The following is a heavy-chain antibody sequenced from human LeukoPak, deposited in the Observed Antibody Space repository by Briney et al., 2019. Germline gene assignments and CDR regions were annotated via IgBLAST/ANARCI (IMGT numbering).Heavy chain of an antibody. CDR2: IYYSGST. V-gene: IGHV4-59*01. Sequence: PSETLSLTCTVSGGSISSYYRSWIRQPPGKGLEWIGYIYYSGSTNYNPSLKSRVTISVDTSKNQFSLKLSSVTAADTAVYYCARDGGAYYDFWSGKTEGEKWIDPCSQGTLVTVSS. D-gene: IGHD3-3*01. J-gene: IGHJ5*02. CDR1: GGSISSYY. CDR3: ARDGGAYYDFWSGKTEGEKWIDP.